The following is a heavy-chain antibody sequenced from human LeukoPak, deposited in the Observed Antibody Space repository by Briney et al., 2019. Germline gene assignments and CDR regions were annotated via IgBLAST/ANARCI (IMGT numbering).Heavy chain of an antibody. Sequence: GSLRLSCAASGSIFNNNGLVWVRQAPGKGLEWVSAISNDGGGTTYADFVKGRFSVSRDNSKNTLFLQMNSLRAEDTALYYCAKGSSGYFFDLWGQGTLVTVSS. CDR3: AKGSSGYFFDL. CDR1: GSIFNNNG. D-gene: IGHD3-22*01. CDR2: ISNDGGGT. J-gene: IGHJ4*02. V-gene: IGHV3-23*01.